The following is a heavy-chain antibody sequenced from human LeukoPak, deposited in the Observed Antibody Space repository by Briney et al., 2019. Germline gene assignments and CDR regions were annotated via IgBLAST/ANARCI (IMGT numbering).Heavy chain of an antibody. CDR2: IKQDETEK. CDR3: AIAVAGPPFDY. V-gene: IGHV3-7*03. Sequence: TGGSLRLSCTASGFTFSNFWMGWVRQAPGKGLEWVANIKQDETEKFYLGSVKGRFTISRDNAKNSLYLQMNSLRVEDTALYYCAIAVAGPPFDYWGQGTLVTVSS. CDR1: GFTFSNFW. D-gene: IGHD6-19*01. J-gene: IGHJ4*02.